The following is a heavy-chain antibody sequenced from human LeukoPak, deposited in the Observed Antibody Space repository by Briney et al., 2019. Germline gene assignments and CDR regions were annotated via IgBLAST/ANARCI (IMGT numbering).Heavy chain of an antibody. CDR1: GYSLTSYW. D-gene: IGHD6-13*01. Sequence: GESLRISCKGSGYSLTSYWISWVRQMPGKGLEWMGRIDLSDAYTNYSPSFQGHVTISSDKPIKTAYLRWSSLKASDTAMYYCARHEGYSSSAEVYWGQGTLVTVSS. V-gene: IGHV5-10-1*01. J-gene: IGHJ4*02. CDR2: IDLSDAYT. CDR3: ARHEGYSSSAEVY.